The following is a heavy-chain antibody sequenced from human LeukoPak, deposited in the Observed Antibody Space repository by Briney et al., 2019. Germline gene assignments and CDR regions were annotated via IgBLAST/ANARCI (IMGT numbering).Heavy chain of an antibody. J-gene: IGHJ4*02. Sequence: ASVKVSCKASGYTFTSYYMHWVRQAPGQGLEWMGIINPSGGSTSYAQKFQGRVTMTRDMSTSTVYMELSSLRSEDTAVYYCARLRTEGYCSGGSCYAFDYWGQGTLVTVSS. D-gene: IGHD2-15*01. CDR2: INPSGGST. CDR1: GYTFTSYY. CDR3: ARLRTEGYCSGGSCYAFDY. V-gene: IGHV1-46*01.